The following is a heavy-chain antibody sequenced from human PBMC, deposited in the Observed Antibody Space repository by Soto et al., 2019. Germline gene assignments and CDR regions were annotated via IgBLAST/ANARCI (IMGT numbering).Heavy chain of an antibody. V-gene: IGHV1-69*02. CDR3: ATQPRSPLYYFDY. Sequence: SVKVSCKASGGTFSSYTISWVRQAPGQGLEWMGRIIPILGIANYAQKFQGRVTITADKSTSTAYMELSSLRSEDTAVYYCATQPRSPLYYFDYWGQGTLVTVSS. D-gene: IGHD6-13*01. J-gene: IGHJ4*02. CDR1: GGTFSSYT. CDR2: IIPILGIA.